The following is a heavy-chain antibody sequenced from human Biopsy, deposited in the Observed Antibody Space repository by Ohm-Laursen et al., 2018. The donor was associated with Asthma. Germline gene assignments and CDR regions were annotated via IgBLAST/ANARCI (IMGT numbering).Heavy chain of an antibody. Sequence: TLSLTCAVSGGSMTPTSHYWDLIRQAPGKGLEWIGYISYGGKTSYNPSLKNRVTISRDTSKNQFSLRLTSVTAADTAVYFCARRITIFGVVQKDHGMDAWGQGTTVIVSS. CDR2: ISYGGKT. CDR1: GGSMTPTSHY. J-gene: IGHJ6*02. D-gene: IGHD3-3*01. CDR3: ARRITIFGVVQKDHGMDA. V-gene: IGHV4-39*01.